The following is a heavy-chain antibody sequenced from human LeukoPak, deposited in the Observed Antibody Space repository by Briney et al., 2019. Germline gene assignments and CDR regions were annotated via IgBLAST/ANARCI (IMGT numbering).Heavy chain of an antibody. D-gene: IGHD2-2*01. V-gene: IGHV4-59*01. CDR1: GVSISSYY. CDR3: ARDRIVVVPAASNADAFDI. CDR2: INYSGRT. J-gene: IGHJ3*02. Sequence: PSETLSLTCTVSGVSISSYYWSWIRQPPGKGLEWIGYINYSGRTNYNPSLKSRVTISVDTSKNQFSLKLSSVTAADTAVYYCARDRIVVVPAASNADAFDIWGQGTMVTVSS.